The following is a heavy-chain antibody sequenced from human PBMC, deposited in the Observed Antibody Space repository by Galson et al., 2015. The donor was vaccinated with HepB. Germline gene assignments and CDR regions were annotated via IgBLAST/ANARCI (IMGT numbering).Heavy chain of an antibody. CDR3: ARVAHCSNTICLEGSFDS. CDR2: TYYRSKWYN. D-gene: IGHD2-2*01. Sequence: CAISGDSVSSNSAAWNWIRQSPSRGLEWLGRTYYRSKWYNDYAVSVKSRITINPDTSKNQFSLQLNSVTPEDTAVYYCARVAHCSNTICLEGSFDSWGQGTLVTVSS. CDR1: GDSVSSNSAA. V-gene: IGHV6-1*01. J-gene: IGHJ4*02.